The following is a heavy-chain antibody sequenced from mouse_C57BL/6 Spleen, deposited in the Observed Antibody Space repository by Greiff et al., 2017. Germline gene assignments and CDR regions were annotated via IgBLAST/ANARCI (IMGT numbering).Heavy chain of an antibody. D-gene: IGHD1-1*01. CDR2: IDPSDSYT. CDR3: ARSYYGSLYYFDD. CDR1: GYTFTSYW. J-gene: IGHJ2*01. Sequence: QVQLQQPGAELVMPGASVKLSCKASGYTFTSYWMHWVKQRPGQGLEWIGEIDPSDSYTNYNQKFKGKSTLTVDKSSSTAYMQLSSLTSEDSAVYYCARSYYGSLYYFDDWGQGTTLTVSS. V-gene: IGHV1-69*01.